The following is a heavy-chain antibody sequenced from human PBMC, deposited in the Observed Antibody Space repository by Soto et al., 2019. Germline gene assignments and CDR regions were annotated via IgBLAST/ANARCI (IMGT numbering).Heavy chain of an antibody. V-gene: IGHV4-61*01. Sequence: SETLSLTCTVSGASVSSGNFYWSWIRQPPGKGLEWIGYAHDSGVTNYNPSLKSRVTITVDTSRNQFSLRLNSVTAADTAVYYCARGLTMGQLPSHFRHWGRGTLVTVSS. CDR3: ARGLTMGQLPSHFRH. CDR1: GASVSSGNFY. J-gene: IGHJ1*01. CDR2: AHDSGVT. D-gene: IGHD3-16*01.